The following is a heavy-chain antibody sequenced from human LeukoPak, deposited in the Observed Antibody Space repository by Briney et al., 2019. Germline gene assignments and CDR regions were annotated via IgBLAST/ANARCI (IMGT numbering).Heavy chain of an antibody. CDR3: ARGRMVRGAPPDY. J-gene: IGHJ4*02. CDR2: INAGNGNT. V-gene: IGHV1-3*01. Sequence: ASVKVPCKASGYTFTSYAMHWVRQAPGQRLEWMGWINAGNGNTKYSQKFQGRVTITRDTSASTAYMELSSLRSEDTAVYYCARGRMVRGAPPDYWGQGTLVTVSS. CDR1: GYTFTSYA. D-gene: IGHD3-10*01.